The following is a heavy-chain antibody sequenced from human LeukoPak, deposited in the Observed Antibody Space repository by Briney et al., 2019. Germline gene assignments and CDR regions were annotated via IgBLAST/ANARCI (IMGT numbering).Heavy chain of an antibody. J-gene: IGHJ4*02. D-gene: IGHD6-13*01. CDR1: GGSISSYY. CDR3: ARSIAAAGGGTFDY. Sequence: SETLSLTCTVSGGSISSYYWSWIRHPPAKGLEWIGYIYYSGSTNYNPSLKSRVTISVDTSKNQFSLKLSSVTAADTAVYYCARSIAAAGGGTFDYWGQGTLVTVS. V-gene: IGHV4-59*08. CDR2: IYYSGST.